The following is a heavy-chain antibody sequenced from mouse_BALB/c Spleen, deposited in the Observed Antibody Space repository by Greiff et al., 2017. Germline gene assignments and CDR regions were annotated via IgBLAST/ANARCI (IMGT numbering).Heavy chain of an antibody. CDR3: TRRRYRGYDAGMDD. CDR2: IYPGNSDT. D-gene: IGHD2-2*01. J-gene: IGHJ4*01. Sequence: VQLQQSGTVLARPGASVKMSCKASGYTFTSYWMHWVKQRPGQGLEWIGAIYPGNSDTSYNQKFKGKAKLTAVTSTSTAYMELSSLTNEDSAVYYCTRRRYRGYDAGMDDWGQGTSVTVAS. CDR1: GYTFTSYW. V-gene: IGHV1-5*01.